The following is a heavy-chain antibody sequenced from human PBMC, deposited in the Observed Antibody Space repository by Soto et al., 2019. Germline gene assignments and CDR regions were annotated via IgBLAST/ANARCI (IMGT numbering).Heavy chain of an antibody. V-gene: IGHV1-69*01. CDR2: VIPIFGTA. CDR1: GGTFSSYA. D-gene: IGHD2-15*01. CDR3: ARSLGGSRSLDIYYYYWYGMDV. J-gene: IGHJ6*02. Sequence: QVQLVQSGAEVKKPGSSVKVSCKAPGGTFSSYAISWVRQAPGQGLEWMGGVIPIFGTAKYAQKFQGRVTITADESTSTGYMELRSLRSEDKAVYYCARSLGGSRSLDIYYYYWYGMDVWGQGTTVTVSS.